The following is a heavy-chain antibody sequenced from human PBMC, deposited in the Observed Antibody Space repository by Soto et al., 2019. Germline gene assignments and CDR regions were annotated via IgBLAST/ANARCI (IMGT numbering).Heavy chain of an antibody. Sequence: PGGSLRLSCAASGFTFSSHSMNWVRQAPGKGLEWVSSISSSSSYIYYADSVKGRFTISRDNAKNSLFLQMNSLRAEDTAVYYCAREGYRGLLDYFYYYYMDVWGKGTTVTVSS. CDR2: ISSSSSYI. J-gene: IGHJ6*03. V-gene: IGHV3-21*01. CDR3: AREGYRGLLDYFYYYYMDV. D-gene: IGHD2-15*01. CDR1: GFTFSSHS.